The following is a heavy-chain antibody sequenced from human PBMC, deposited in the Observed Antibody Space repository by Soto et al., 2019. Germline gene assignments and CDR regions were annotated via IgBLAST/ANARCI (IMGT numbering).Heavy chain of an antibody. CDR2: ISIGVDNT. CDR1: GYNFNKYA. V-gene: IGHV3-23*01. J-gene: IGHJ3*02. CDR3: VRRAQYFDGTGFHAFDI. D-gene: IGHD3-22*01. Sequence: EVQLLESGGGLRQPGGSLRRSCVASGYNFNKYAVSWVRQAPGKGLEWVSAISIGVDNTHYADSVKDRFTITRDNSKNMLYLEMNSLTVEDTAVYYCVRRAQYFDGTGFHAFDIWGQGTRVTVSS.